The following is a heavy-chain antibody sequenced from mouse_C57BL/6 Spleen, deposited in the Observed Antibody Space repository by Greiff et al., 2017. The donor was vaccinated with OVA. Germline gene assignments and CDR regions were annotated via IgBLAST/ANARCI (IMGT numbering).Heavy chain of an antibody. D-gene: IGHD4-1*01. Sequence: EVKLVESGGGLVKPGGSLKLSCAASGFTFSSYAMSWVRQTPEKRLEWVATISDGGSYTYYPDNVKGRFTISRDNAKNNLYLQMSRLKSEDTAMYYCARDEGLGRGDYWGKGTTLTVSS. CDR1: GFTFSSYA. V-gene: IGHV5-4*01. J-gene: IGHJ2*01. CDR2: ISDGGSYT. CDR3: ARDEGLGRGDY.